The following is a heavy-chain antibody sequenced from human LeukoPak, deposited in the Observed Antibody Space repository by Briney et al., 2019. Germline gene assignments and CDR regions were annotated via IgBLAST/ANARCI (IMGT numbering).Heavy chain of an antibody. Sequence: GESLRLSCVASGFTFSNYAMSWVRQAPGKRLEWVSAVTGRGGSTYYEDSVKGRFTISRDNSRNTLFLQMNSLRAEDTAIYYCAKWGDFDILTGYYVSDFWGQGTLVTVSS. J-gene: IGHJ4*02. V-gene: IGHV3-23*01. CDR1: GFTFSNYA. D-gene: IGHD3-9*01. CDR2: VTGRGGST. CDR3: AKWGDFDILTGYYVSDF.